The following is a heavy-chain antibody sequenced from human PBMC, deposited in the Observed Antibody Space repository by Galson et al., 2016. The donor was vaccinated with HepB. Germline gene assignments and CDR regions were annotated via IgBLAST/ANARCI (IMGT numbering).Heavy chain of an antibody. V-gene: IGHV4-31*11. CDR3: AREITNCNGNNCYGSFGY. D-gene: IGHD2-2*01. Sequence: TLSLTCAVYGDSISSGGYFWTWLRQLPGKGPEWLGYIHNGGNSYYNPSLKSRLSISLDTSKNLISLKLTSMTAADTAVYYCAREITNCNGNNCYGSFGYWGQGTLVTVSS. CDR2: IHNGGNS. CDR1: GDSISSGGYF. J-gene: IGHJ4*02.